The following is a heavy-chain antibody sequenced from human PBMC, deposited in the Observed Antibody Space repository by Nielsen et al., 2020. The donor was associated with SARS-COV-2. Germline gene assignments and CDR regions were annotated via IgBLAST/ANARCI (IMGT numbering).Heavy chain of an antibody. D-gene: IGHD4-11*01. CDR3: ARDEDDYRLYYYGMDV. V-gene: IGHV3-48*03. Sequence: GESLKISCAASGFTFSSYEMNWVRQAPGKGLEWVSYISSSGSTIYYADSVKGRFTISRDNAKNSLYLQMNSLRAEDTAVYYCARDEDDYRLYYYGMDVWGQGTTVTVSS. CDR1: GFTFSSYE. J-gene: IGHJ6*02. CDR2: ISSSGSTI.